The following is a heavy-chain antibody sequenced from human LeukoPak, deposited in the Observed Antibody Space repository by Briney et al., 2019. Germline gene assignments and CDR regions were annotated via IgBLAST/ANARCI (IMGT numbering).Heavy chain of an antibody. CDR1: GGSISSYY. Sequence: SETLSLTCTVSGGSISSYYWSWIRQPPGKGLEWIGYIYYSGSTNYNPSLKSRVTISVDTSKNQFSLKLSSVTAADTAVYHCAGYILTGYYKDYWGQGTLVTVSS. CDR3: AGYILTGYYKDY. J-gene: IGHJ4*02. CDR2: IYYSGST. V-gene: IGHV4-59*01. D-gene: IGHD3-9*01.